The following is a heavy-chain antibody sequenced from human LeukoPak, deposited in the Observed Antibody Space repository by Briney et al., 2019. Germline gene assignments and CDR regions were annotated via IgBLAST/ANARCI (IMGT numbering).Heavy chain of an antibody. CDR1: GSSIRSYY. CDR3: ARSYDTNFDY. Sequence: SETLSLTCTVSGSSIRSYYWRWLRQPPGKGLEWIGYIYFSGSTSYNHSLKSRVTISVDRSKNQFSLKLSSVAAADTAVYYCARSYDTNFDYWGQGTLVTVSS. D-gene: IGHD3-3*01. J-gene: IGHJ4*02. CDR2: IYFSGST. V-gene: IGHV4-59*01.